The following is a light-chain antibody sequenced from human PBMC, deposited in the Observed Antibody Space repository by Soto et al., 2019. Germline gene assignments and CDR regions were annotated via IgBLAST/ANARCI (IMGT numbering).Light chain of an antibody. J-gene: IGKJ5*01. CDR1: QNIRNY. Sequence: DIQMTQSPSSLSASVRDSFSMTCRASQNIRNYLNWYQQKPGRAPKILIYAASSLQSGVPSRFSGSGSGTDFILTISSLQPEDFATYYCQQSYSTPRDFGQGTRLEIK. CDR2: AAS. CDR3: QQSYSTPRD. V-gene: IGKV1-39*01.